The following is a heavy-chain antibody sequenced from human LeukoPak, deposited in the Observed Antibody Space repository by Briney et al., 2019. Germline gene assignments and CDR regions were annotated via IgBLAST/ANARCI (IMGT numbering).Heavy chain of an antibody. V-gene: IGHV3-30*02. J-gene: IGHJ3*02. Sequence: GGSLRLSCAAYRFTFSSYGMHWVRQAPGKGLEWLALIRYDGSNQYYADSVKGRFTISRDNSKNTLYLQMNSLRAEDTAVYYCAKDPSFTSSHCYPPGIWGQGTMVTVSS. CDR1: RFTFSSYG. CDR3: AKDPSFTSSHCYPPGI. CDR2: IRYDGSNQ. D-gene: IGHD2-15*01.